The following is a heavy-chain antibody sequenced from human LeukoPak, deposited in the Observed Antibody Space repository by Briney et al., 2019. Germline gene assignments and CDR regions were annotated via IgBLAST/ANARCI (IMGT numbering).Heavy chain of an antibody. Sequence: TLSLTCAVSGGSISSSNWWSWVRQPPGKGLEWIGEIYHSGSTNYNPSLKSRVTISVDKSKNQFSLKLSSVTAADTAVYYCARARANYGPRDNWFDPWGQGTLVTVSS. D-gene: IGHD4/OR15-4a*01. V-gene: IGHV4-4*02. J-gene: IGHJ5*02. CDR1: GGSISSSNW. CDR2: IYHSGST. CDR3: ARARANYGPRDNWFDP.